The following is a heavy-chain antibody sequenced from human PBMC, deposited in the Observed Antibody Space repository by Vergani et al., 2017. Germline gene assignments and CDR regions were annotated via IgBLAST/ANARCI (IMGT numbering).Heavy chain of an antibody. V-gene: IGHV3-48*03. CDR2: ISSSGSTI. D-gene: IGHD4-17*01. Sequence: EVQLVESGGGLVQPGGSLRLSCAASGFTFSSYEMNWVRQAPGKGLEWVSYISSSGSTIYYADSVKGRFTISRDNAKNSLYLQMNSLRAEDTAVYYCARGSFYGDARGPGMDVWGQGTTVTVSS. CDR1: GFTFSSYE. J-gene: IGHJ6*02. CDR3: ARGSFYGDARGPGMDV.